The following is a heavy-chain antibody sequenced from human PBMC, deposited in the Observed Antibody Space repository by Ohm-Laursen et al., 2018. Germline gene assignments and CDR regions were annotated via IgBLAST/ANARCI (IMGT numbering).Heavy chain of an antibody. CDR3: ARDRIAYCTSTSCDNFGLDV. J-gene: IGHJ6*01. CDR1: GASINNYY. D-gene: IGHD2-2*01. CDR2: INYSGNT. Sequence: PSDTLSLTCSVSGASINNYYWSWIRQPPGRGLEWIGYINYSGNTKYNPSLKSRVTISVDTSKNQFSLKLTSVTAADTAVYYCARDRIAYCTSTSCDNFGLDVWGQGTTVTVSS. V-gene: IGHV4-59*13.